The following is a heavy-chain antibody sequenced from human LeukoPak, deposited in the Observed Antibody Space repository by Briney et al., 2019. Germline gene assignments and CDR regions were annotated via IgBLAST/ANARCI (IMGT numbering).Heavy chain of an antibody. CDR3: AKSNGYGLVDI. D-gene: IGHD3-22*01. CDR1: GGSISTSNYY. Sequence: SETLSLTCTVSGGSISTSNYYWGWVRQPPGKGLEWIGNIFYSGSTYYSPSLKSRVTISLDTSRNQFSLKLNSVTAADTAVYYCAKSNGYGLVDIWDQGTMVTVSS. CDR2: IFYSGST. J-gene: IGHJ3*02. V-gene: IGHV4-39*07.